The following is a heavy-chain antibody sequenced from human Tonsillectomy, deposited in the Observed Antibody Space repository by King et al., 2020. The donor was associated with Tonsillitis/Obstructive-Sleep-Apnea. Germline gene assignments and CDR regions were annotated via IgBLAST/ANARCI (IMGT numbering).Heavy chain of an antibody. CDR2: IRSKTNNYAT. J-gene: IGHJ5*02. Sequence: VQLVESGGGLVQPGGSLKLSCAASGFSFSGSAMHWVRQASGKGLEWVGRIRSKTNNYATAYAASVKGRFTLSRDDSKNTAYLQMNSRKTEDTAVYDCNRLLDDFWSGSPTDYNWFDPWGQGTLVTVS. CDR3: NRLLDDFWSGSPTDYNWFDP. CDR1: GFSFSGSA. D-gene: IGHD3-3*01. V-gene: IGHV3-73*01.